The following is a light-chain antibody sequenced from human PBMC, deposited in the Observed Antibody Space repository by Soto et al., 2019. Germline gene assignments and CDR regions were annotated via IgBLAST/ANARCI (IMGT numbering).Light chain of an antibody. Sequence: EIVLTQSPGTLSLSPGERATLSCRASQSVSSYYLAWYQQKPGQAPRLLIYAASSRATGIPDRFSGGGSGPDFTLTISRLEPEDFAVYYCQQCGSSPWTFGQGTKVDIK. CDR3: QQCGSSPWT. CDR1: QSVSSYY. J-gene: IGKJ1*01. CDR2: AAS. V-gene: IGKV3-20*01.